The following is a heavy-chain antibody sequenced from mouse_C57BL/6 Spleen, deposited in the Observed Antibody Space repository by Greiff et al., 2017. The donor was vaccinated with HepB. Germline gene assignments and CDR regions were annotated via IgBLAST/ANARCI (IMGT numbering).Heavy chain of an antibody. V-gene: IGHV1-18*01. CDR2: INPNNGGT. J-gene: IGHJ2*01. D-gene: IGHD2-1*01. CDR1: GYTFTDYN. Sequence: EVQLQQSGPELVKPGASVKIPCKASGYTFTDYNMDWVKQSHGKSLEWIGDINPNNGGTIYNQKFKGKATFTVDKSSSAAYMELRSLTSEDTACYYCARPSTMVPFDYWGQGTTLTVAS. CDR3: ARPSTMVPFDY.